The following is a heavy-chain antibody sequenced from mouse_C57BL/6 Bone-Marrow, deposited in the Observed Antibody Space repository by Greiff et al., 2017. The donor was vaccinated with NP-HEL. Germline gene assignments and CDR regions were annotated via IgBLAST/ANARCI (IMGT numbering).Heavy chain of an antibody. V-gene: IGHV1-64*01. J-gene: IGHJ3*01. Sequence: VQLQQPGAELVKPGASVKLSCKASGYTFTSYWMHWVKQRPGQGLEWIGMIHPNSGSTNYNEKFKSKATLTVDKSSSTAYMPLSSLTSEDSAVYYCARPLHYDYDGAYWGKGTLVTVSA. CDR2: IHPNSGST. CDR3: ARPLHYDYDGAY. D-gene: IGHD2-4*01. CDR1: GYTFTSYW.